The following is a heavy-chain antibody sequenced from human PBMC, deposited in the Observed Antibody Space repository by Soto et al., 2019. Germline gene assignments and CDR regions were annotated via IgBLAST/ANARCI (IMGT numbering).Heavy chain of an antibody. CDR1: GYTFTSYG. J-gene: IGHJ6*02. D-gene: IGHD1-26*01. V-gene: IGHV1-18*01. CDR2: ISAYNGNT. CDR3: ARVGIFGSYYLIFFYGMDV. Sequence: ASVKVSCKVSGYTFTSYGISWVRQAPGQGLEWMGWISAYNGNTNYAQKLQGRVTMTTDTSTSTAYMELRSLRSDDTAVYYCARVGIFGSYYLIFFYGMDVWGQGTTFTVSS.